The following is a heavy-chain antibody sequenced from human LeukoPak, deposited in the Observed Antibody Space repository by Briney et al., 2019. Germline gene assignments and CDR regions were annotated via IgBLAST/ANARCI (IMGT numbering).Heavy chain of an antibody. CDR2: IWYDGSDK. CDR1: GFTFSIYG. V-gene: IGHV3-33*06. D-gene: IGHD2-15*01. J-gene: IGHJ6*02. CDR3: AKNLYCGGGSCYPSALGMDV. Sequence: GGSLRLSCAASGFTFSIYGMHWVRQAPGKGLEWVAVIWYDGSDKYYADSVKGRFTISRDNSKNTLYLQMNSLRAEDTAVYYCAKNLYCGGGSCYPSALGMDVWGQGTTVTVSS.